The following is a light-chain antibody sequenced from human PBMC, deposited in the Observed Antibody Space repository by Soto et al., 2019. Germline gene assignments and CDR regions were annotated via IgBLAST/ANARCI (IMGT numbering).Light chain of an antibody. V-gene: IGKV3-15*01. J-gene: IGKJ1*01. Sequence: EIVLTQSPATLSLSPGERSTLFCRASQSISSNLAWYQQKPGRXPRXXIYGATTRATGIPARFSGSGSGTELTITISSLQSEDFEVYYCQQYNNWPRTFGQGTKVDIK. CDR3: QQYNNWPRT. CDR2: GAT. CDR1: QSISSN.